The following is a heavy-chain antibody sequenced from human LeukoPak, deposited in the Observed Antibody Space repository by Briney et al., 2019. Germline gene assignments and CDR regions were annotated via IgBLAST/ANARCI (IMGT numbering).Heavy chain of an antibody. J-gene: IGHJ5*02. CDR1: GGSISSGSYY. D-gene: IGHD2-2*02. CDR2: LYYSGST. V-gene: IGHV4-39*01. CDR3: ARRQFLGYCSSTSCYNSWFDP. Sequence: SETLSLTCTVSGGSISSGSYYWGWIRQPPGKGLEWIGSLYYSGSTYYNPSLKSRLTMSVDTSKNQFSLKLSSVTAADTAVYYCARRQFLGYCSSTSCYNSWFDPWGQGTLVTV.